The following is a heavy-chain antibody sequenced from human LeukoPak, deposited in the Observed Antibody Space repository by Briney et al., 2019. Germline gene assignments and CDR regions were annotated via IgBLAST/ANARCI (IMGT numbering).Heavy chain of an antibody. Sequence: GGSLRLSCAASGFTFNTYAMTWVRQAPGKGLEWVSAISSGGGSTYYAESVKGRFTISRDNSKNMLYLQVNSLRAEDTAVYYCARGAGYNYPYYFDYWGQGTLVTVSS. D-gene: IGHD5-24*01. J-gene: IGHJ4*02. CDR3: ARGAGYNYPYYFDY. CDR1: GFTFNTYA. V-gene: IGHV3-23*01. CDR2: ISSGGGST.